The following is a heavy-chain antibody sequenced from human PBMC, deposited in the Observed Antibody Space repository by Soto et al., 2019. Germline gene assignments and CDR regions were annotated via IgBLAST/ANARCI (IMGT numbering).Heavy chain of an antibody. J-gene: IGHJ6*02. V-gene: IGHV3-53*01. CDR2: IYSGGST. Sequence: EVQLVESGGGLIQPGGSLRLSCAASGFTVSSHYMSWVRQAPGKGLEWVSVIYSGGSTYYADSVKGRFTISRDNSKNTLYLQMNSLRAEDTAVYYCATIQLWLLDYYYYGMDVWGQGTTVTVSS. CDR1: GFTVSSHY. D-gene: IGHD5-18*01. CDR3: ATIQLWLLDYYYYGMDV.